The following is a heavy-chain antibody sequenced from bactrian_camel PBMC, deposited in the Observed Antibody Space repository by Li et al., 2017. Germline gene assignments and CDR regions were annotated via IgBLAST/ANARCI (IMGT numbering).Heavy chain of an antibody. D-gene: IGHD7*01. V-gene: IGHV3-1*01. Sequence: VQLVESGGDWVPAGGSLRLSCTVSGLGVGGYAMSWVRQAPGKGLEWVSGITRGGEDTYYADSVKGRFTISQDTDKRTVYLQLNALKSEDTAMYYCRTAESLRSSSTGAPAFEYWGQGTQVTVS. CDR3: RTAESLRSSSTGAPAFEY. CDR2: ITRGGEDT. CDR1: GLGVGGYA. J-gene: IGHJ4*01.